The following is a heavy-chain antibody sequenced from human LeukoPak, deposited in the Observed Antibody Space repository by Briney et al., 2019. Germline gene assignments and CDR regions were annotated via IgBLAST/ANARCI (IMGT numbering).Heavy chain of an antibody. V-gene: IGHV3-21*01. CDR3: ATRASYYDILTGPDAFDI. D-gene: IGHD3-9*01. CDR2: ISSSSSYI. J-gene: IGHJ3*02. CDR1: GFTFSSYS. Sequence: GGSLRLSCAASGFTFSSYSMNWVRQAPGKGLEWVSSISSSSSYIYYADSVKGRFTISRDNAKNSLYLQMNSLRAEDTAVYYCATRASYYDILTGPDAFDIWGQGTMVTVSS.